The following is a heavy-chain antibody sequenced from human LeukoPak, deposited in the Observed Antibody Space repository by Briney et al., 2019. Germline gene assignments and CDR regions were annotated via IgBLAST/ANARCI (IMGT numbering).Heavy chain of an antibody. CDR1: GYSISSGYY. Sequence: SETLSLTCAVSGYSISSGYYWGWIRQPPRKGLEWIGSISHSAITYHNPSLKSRVTISIDTSKNQFSLKLSSVTAADTAVYYCASVFYSSGLDGFDYWGQGTLVTVSS. D-gene: IGHD6-19*01. V-gene: IGHV4-38-2*01. CDR2: ISHSAIT. J-gene: IGHJ4*02. CDR3: ASVFYSSGLDGFDY.